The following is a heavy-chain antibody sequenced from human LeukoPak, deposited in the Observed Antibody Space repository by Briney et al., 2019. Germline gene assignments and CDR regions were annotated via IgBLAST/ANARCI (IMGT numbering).Heavy chain of an antibody. V-gene: IGHV3-30*18. J-gene: IGHJ4*02. CDR3: AKERATIGEAFFDY. D-gene: IGHD5-12*01. Sequence: PGRSLRLSCAASGLTFSSYGMHWVRQAPGKGLEWVAVISYDGSNKYYADSVKGRFTISRDNSKNTLYLQMNSLRAEHTAMDYCAKERATIGEAFFDYWGQGTLVTVSS. CDR2: ISYDGSNK. CDR1: GLTFSSYG.